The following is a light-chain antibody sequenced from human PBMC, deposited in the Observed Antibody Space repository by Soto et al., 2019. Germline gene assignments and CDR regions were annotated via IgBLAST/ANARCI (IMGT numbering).Light chain of an antibody. Sequence: DIQMTQSPSTLSASVGDRVNITCRASQSISSWLAWYQQKPGKAPKLLIYKASSLESGVPSRFSGSGSGTEFTLTISSLQPDDFATYYCQQYNSYSWTFGQGTKLEIK. CDR2: KAS. V-gene: IGKV1-5*03. CDR1: QSISSW. CDR3: QQYNSYSWT. J-gene: IGKJ1*01.